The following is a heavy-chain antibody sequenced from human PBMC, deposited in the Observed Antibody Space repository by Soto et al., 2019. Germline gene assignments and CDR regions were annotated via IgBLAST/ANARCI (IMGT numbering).Heavy chain of an antibody. CDR2: IYYSGST. V-gene: IGHV4-30-4*01. CDR3: ARLVQLLQGRWFDP. Sequence: SETLSLTCTVSGGSISSGDYYWSWIRQPPGKGLEWIGYIYYSGSTYYNPSLKSRVTISVDTSKNQFSLRLSSVTAADTAVYYCARLVQLLQGRWFDPWGQGTLVTVSS. D-gene: IGHD2-15*01. J-gene: IGHJ5*02. CDR1: GGSISSGDYY.